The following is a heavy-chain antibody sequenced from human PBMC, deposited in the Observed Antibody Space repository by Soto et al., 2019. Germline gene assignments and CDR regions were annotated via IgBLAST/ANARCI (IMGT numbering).Heavy chain of an antibody. V-gene: IGHV4-30-4*01. J-gene: IGHJ5*02. CDR2: IYYSGTT. Sequence: SETLSLTCSVSGGSINSDDHYWTCIRQPPGKGLEWIGSIYYSGTTNYNPSLKSRITVSIDTSKNQFSLNLTSVTAADTALYYCARQRRGGYWSAPWGQGTPVTVSS. CDR3: ARQRRGGYWSAP. CDR1: GGSINSDDHY.